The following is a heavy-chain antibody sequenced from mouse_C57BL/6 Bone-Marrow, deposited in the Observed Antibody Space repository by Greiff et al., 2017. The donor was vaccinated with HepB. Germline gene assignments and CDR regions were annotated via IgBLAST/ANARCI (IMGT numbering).Heavy chain of an antibody. J-gene: IGHJ4*01. CDR1: GFSLTSYA. CDR2: IWTGGGT. V-gene: IGHV2-9-1*01. Sequence: VKLMESGPGLVAPSQSLSITCTVSGFSLTSYAISWVRQPQGKGLEWLGVIWTGGGTNYNSALKSRLSISKDNSKSQVFLKMNSLQTDDTARYYCARYSNYGGFYAMDYWGQGTSVTVSS. D-gene: IGHD2-5*01. CDR3: ARYSNYGGFYAMDY.